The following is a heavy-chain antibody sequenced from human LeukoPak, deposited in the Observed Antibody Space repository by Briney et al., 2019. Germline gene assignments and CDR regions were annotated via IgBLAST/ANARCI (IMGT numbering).Heavy chain of an antibody. V-gene: IGHV4-38-2*02. CDR2: IYHSGST. CDR3: ARSPRRDVYYMDV. D-gene: IGHD5-24*01. J-gene: IGHJ6*03. CDR1: GYSISSGNY. Sequence: SETLSLTCTVSGYSISSGNYWGWIRQPPGKGLEWIGSIYHSGSTYYNPSLKSRVTISVDTSKNQFSLKLSSVTAADTAVYYCARSPRRDVYYMDVWGKGTTVTVSS.